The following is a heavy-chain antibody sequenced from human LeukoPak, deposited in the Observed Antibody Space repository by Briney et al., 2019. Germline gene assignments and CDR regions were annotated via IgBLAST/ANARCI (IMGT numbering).Heavy chain of an antibody. CDR1: GFTFSSYG. D-gene: IGHD1-1*01. CDR3: ARDYKFFLDY. J-gene: IGHJ4*02. CDR2: ISYDGSNK. Sequence: PGRSLRLSCAASGFTFSSYGMHWVRQAPGKGLEWVAVISYDGSNKYYADSVKGRFTISRDNAKNSLYLQMNSLRAEDTAVYYCARDYKFFLDYWGQGTLGTVSS. V-gene: IGHV3-30*03.